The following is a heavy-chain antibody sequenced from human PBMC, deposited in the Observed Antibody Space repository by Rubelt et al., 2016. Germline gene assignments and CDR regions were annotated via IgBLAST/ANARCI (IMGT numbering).Heavy chain of an antibody. J-gene: IGHJ4*02. CDR2: INHSGST. D-gene: IGHD6-13*01. Sequence: QVQLQESGPGLVKPSETLSLTCTVSGGSISSYYWGWIRQPPGKGLEWIGEINHSGSTNYNPSLKSRVTISVDTSKHQSSLKLSSVTAADTAVYYCARHRIQPGIAAAGPLDYWGQGTLVTVSS. CDR3: ARHRIQPGIAAAGPLDY. CDR1: GGSISSYY. V-gene: IGHV4-59*08.